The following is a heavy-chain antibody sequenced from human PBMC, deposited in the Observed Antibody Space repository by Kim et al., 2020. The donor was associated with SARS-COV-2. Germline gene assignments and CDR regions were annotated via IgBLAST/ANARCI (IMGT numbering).Heavy chain of an antibody. V-gene: IGHV4-31*03. CDR2: IYHSGST. Sequence: SETLSLTCTVSGGSISTGGYYWSWVRQLPGKGLEWIGYIYHSGSTYYNPSRKSRVNISIDTSKNQFSLAVRSVTATDTAAYYCARDSAPKKYYYAMDVWGQGSKVTVSS. J-gene: IGHJ6*02. CDR3: ARDSAPKKYYYAMDV. CDR1: GGSISTGGYY.